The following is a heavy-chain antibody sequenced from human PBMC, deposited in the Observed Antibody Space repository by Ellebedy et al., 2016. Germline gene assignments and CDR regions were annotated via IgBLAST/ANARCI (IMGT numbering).Heavy chain of an antibody. Sequence: GGSLRLSCAASGFTFSGSAMHWVRQASGKGLEWVGRIRSKANSYATAYAASVKGRFTISRDDSKNTAYLQMNSLKTEDTAVYYCTRLGDYGGNSPSGGIWGQGTMVTVSS. D-gene: IGHD4-23*01. J-gene: IGHJ3*02. CDR3: TRLGDYGGNSPSGGI. CDR1: GFTFSGSA. V-gene: IGHV3-73*01. CDR2: IRSKANSYAT.